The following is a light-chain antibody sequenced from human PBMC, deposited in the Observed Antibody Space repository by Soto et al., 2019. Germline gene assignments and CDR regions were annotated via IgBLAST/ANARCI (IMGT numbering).Light chain of an antibody. CDR2: HVT. CDR3: CSLTTSHTYV. J-gene: IGLJ1*01. Sequence: QSALTQPASVSGSPGQSITISCTGTSSDIGHYDYVSWYQQYPGKAPKLMIYHVTYRPSGVSNRYSGSKSGNSASLTISGLQADDEADYYCCSLTTSHTYVFGSGTKLTVL. CDR1: SSDIGHYDY. V-gene: IGLV2-14*03.